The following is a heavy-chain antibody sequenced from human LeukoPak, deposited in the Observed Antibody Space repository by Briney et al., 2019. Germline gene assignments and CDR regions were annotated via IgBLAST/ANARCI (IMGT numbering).Heavy chain of an antibody. D-gene: IGHD6-13*01. J-gene: IGHJ4*02. CDR3: ARDARYSSSWSDY. CDR2: ISSSSSYI. V-gene: IGHV3-21*01. Sequence: GGTLRLSCVASGFTFSSYSMNWVRQAPGKGLEWVSSISSSSSYIYYADSVKGRFTISRDNAKNSLYLQMNSLRAEDTAVYYCARDARYSSSWSDYWGQGTLVTVSS. CDR1: GFTFSSYS.